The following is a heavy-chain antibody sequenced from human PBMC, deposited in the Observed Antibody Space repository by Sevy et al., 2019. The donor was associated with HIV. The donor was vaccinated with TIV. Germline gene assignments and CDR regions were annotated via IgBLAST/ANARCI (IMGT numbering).Heavy chain of an antibody. J-gene: IGHJ6*03. CDR2: INWNGGST. CDR3: ARESPLYYYFYMDV. CDR1: GFTFDDYD. V-gene: IGHV3-20*04. Sequence: GGSLRLSCAASGFTFDDYDMSWVCQAPGKGLEWVSGINWNGGSTGYADSVKGRFTTSRDNAKNSLYLQMNSLRAEDTALYYCARESPLYYYFYMDVWGKGTTVTVSS.